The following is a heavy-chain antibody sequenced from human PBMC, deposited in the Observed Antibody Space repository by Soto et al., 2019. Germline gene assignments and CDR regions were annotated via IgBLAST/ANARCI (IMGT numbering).Heavy chain of an antibody. Sequence: GESLKISCAASGFTFSNAWMSWVRQAPGKGLEWVGRIKSKTDGGTTDYAAPVKGRFTISRDDSKNTLYLQMNSLKTEDTAVYYCTTGPYGDAFDIWGQGTMVTVSS. CDR2: IKSKTDGGTT. CDR3: TTGPYGDAFDI. V-gene: IGHV3-15*01. CDR1: GFTFSNAW. J-gene: IGHJ3*02. D-gene: IGHD4-17*01.